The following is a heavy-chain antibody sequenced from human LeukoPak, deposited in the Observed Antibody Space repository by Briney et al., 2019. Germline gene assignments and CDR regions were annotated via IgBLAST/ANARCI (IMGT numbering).Heavy chain of an antibody. CDR1: GFTFSRYW. D-gene: IGHD3/OR15-3a*01. CDR2: IKQDGSEK. J-gene: IGHJ4*02. Sequence: GGSLRLSCAASGFTFSRYWMSWVRQAPGKGLEWVANIKQDGSEKYYVDSVKGRFTISRDNAKNSLYLQMNSLRAEDTAVYFCAREDFWTGYYTGMEFDYWGQGTLVTASS. V-gene: IGHV3-7*03. CDR3: AREDFWTGYYTGMEFDY.